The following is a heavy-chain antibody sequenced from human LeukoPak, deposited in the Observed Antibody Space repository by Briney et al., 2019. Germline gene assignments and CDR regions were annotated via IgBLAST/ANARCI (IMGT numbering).Heavy chain of an antibody. J-gene: IGHJ4*02. D-gene: IGHD3-22*01. CDR2: ISGSGGST. CDR3: AKPYYYDSSGYYAGATDY. CDR1: GFTFSSYA. Sequence: GRSLRLSCAASGFTFSSYAMSWVRQAPGKGLEWVSAISGSGGSTYYADSVKGRFTISRDNSKNTLYLQMNSLRAEDTAVYYCAKPYYYDSSGYYAGATDYWGQGTLVTVSS. V-gene: IGHV3-23*01.